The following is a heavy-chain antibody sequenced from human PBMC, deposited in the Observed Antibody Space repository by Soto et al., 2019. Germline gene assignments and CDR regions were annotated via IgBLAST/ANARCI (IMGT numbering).Heavy chain of an antibody. V-gene: IGHV4-59*11. D-gene: IGHD2-2*01. J-gene: IGHJ4*02. CDR1: GVSTSNHY. Sequence: QVQLQESGPGLVKPSETLSLTCSVSGVSTSNHYWTWIRKPPGQGPEWIGCIYYRGTTNYNASFNSRVTISVDTSKNQFSLKLTSVTTADKAVYYCARGGGSPYHDHEFDYWGQGILVTVSS. CDR3: ARGGGSPYHDHEFDY. CDR2: IYYRGTT.